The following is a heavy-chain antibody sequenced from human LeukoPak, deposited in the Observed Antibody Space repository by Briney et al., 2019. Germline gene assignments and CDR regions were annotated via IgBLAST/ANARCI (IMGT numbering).Heavy chain of an antibody. CDR2: INSDGSST. Sequence: QPGGSLRLSCAASGFTFSSYWMHWVRQAPGKGLVWVSRINSDGSSTSYADSVKGRFTISRDNAKNTLYLQMNSLRAEDTAVYYCARDGRFTMVRGVPNYWGQGTLVTVSS. J-gene: IGHJ4*02. CDR3: ARDGRFTMVRGVPNY. D-gene: IGHD3-10*01. V-gene: IGHV3-74*01. CDR1: GFTFSSYW.